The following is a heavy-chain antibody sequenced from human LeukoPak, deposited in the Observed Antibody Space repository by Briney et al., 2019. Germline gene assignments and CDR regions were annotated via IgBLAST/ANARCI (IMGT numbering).Heavy chain of an antibody. V-gene: IGHV4-34*01. CDR3: ARFTMVRGVIPFEY. CDR2: INHSGST. D-gene: IGHD3-10*01. J-gene: IGHJ4*02. Sequence: PSETLSLTCAVYGGSFSGYYWSWIRQPPGKGLEWIGEINHSGSTNYNPSLKSRVTISVDTSKNQFSLKLSSVTAADTAVYYCARFTMVRGVIPFEYWGQGTLVTVSS. CDR1: GGSFSGYY.